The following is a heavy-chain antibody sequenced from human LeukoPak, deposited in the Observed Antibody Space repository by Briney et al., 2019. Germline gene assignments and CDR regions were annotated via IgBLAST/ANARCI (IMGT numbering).Heavy chain of an antibody. CDR3: ARDMKTSGSYWEGYDYYYYLDV. Sequence: ASVKVSCKASGYTLTSYDMNWVRQAPGQGLEWMGWINTNTGNPTYAQDFTRRFVFSLDTSVSTAYLQISSLKAEDTGVYYCARDMKTSGSYWEGYDYYYYLDVWGKGTTVTVSS. CDR1: GYTLTSYD. V-gene: IGHV7-4-1*02. J-gene: IGHJ6*03. CDR2: INTNTGNP. D-gene: IGHD1-26*01.